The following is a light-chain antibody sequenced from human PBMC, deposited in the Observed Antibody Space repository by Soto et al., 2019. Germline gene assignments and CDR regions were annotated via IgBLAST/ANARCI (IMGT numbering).Light chain of an antibody. Sequence: DIQMTQSPSSLSASVGDRVTITCRASQSIRTYLNWYQQKPGRAPKLVIFAATSLQSGVPSRFSGSGSGTDFTLTITSLQPEDFATYYCQQSYSTPSTFGGGTKV. CDR1: QSIRTY. CDR2: AAT. J-gene: IGKJ4*01. V-gene: IGKV1-39*01. CDR3: QQSYSTPST.